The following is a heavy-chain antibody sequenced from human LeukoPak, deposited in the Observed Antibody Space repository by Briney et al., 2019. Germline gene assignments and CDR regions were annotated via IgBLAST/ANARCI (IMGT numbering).Heavy chain of an antibody. Sequence: GGSLRLSCAASGFTFSAHWMSWVRQAPGKGLKWVANIQEDGNAKNYVASVEGRFTISRDNAKNSLYLQMNSLRAEDTAMYYCARATYGEQLLFESWGRGTLVTVSS. J-gene: IGHJ4*02. CDR2: IQEDGNAK. CDR3: ARATYGEQLLFES. D-gene: IGHD6-6*01. V-gene: IGHV3-7*01. CDR1: GFTFSAHW.